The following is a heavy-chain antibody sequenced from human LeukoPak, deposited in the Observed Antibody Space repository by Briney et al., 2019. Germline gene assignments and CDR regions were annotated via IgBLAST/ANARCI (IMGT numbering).Heavy chain of an antibody. V-gene: IGHV3-21*01. Sequence: GGSLRLSCAASGFTFSSYNMNWVRQAPGKGLEWVSSISSSSSYIYYADSVKGRFTISRDNAKNSLYLQMNSLRAEDTAVYYCARQRWQWLVRGIFDPWGQGTLVTVSS. CDR3: ARQRWQWLVRGIFDP. CDR1: GFTFSSYN. D-gene: IGHD6-19*01. CDR2: ISSSSSYI. J-gene: IGHJ5*02.